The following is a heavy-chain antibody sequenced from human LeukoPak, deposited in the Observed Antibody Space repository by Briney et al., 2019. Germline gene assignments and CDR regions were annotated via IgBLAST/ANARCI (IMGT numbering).Heavy chain of an antibody. CDR3: ARDRGWNYD. Sequence: GGSLRLSCAASGFTFSGSWMSWVRQAPGKGLEWVANIKQDGSEKYYVDSVKGRFTISRDNAKDSLYLQMNSLRAEDTAVYYCARDRGWNYDWGQGTLVTVSS. J-gene: IGHJ4*02. V-gene: IGHV3-7*01. D-gene: IGHD1-7*01. CDR1: GFTFSGSW. CDR2: IKQDGSEK.